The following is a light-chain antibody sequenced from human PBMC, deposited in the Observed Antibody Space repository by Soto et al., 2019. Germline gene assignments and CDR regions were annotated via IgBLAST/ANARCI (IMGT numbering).Light chain of an antibody. V-gene: IGLV3-21*01. Sequence: SYELTQPPSVSVAPGETARISCGGNNVGSRSVHWYQQKPGQAPFLVIYYDSDRPSGIPERFSGSNSGNTATLIISRVEAGDEADYYCQVWEATGDQLVFGGGTKVTVL. CDR1: NVGSRS. CDR3: QVWEATGDQLV. CDR2: YDS. J-gene: IGLJ2*01.